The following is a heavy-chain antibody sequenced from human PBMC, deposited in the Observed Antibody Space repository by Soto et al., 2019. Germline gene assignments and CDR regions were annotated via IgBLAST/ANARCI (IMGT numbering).Heavy chain of an antibody. D-gene: IGHD4-4*01. CDR1: GFTFSSYS. J-gene: IGHJ3*02. Sequence: GGSLRLSCAASGFTFSSYSMNWVRQAPGKGLDWVSSISSSSSYIYYADSVKGRFTISRDNAKNSLYLQMNSLRAEDTAVYYCARDLSTLFDIWGQGTMVTVSS. CDR3: ARDLSTLFDI. V-gene: IGHV3-21*01. CDR2: ISSSSSYI.